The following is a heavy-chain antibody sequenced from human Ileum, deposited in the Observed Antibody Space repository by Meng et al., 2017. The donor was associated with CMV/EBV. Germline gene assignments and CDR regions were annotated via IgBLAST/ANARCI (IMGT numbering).Heavy chain of an antibody. V-gene: IGHV3-21*01. CDR1: GFTFSSYS. J-gene: IGHJ3*02. Sequence: GESLKISCAASGFTFSSYSMNWVRQAPGKGLEWVSSISSSSSYIYYADSVKGRFTISRDNAKNSLYQQMNSLRAEDTAVYYCARRGYSSNAFDIWGQGTMVTVSS. CDR3: ARRGYSSNAFDI. CDR2: ISSSSSYI. D-gene: IGHD5-18*01.